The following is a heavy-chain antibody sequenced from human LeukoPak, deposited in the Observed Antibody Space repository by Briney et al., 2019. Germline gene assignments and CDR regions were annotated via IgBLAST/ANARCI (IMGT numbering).Heavy chain of an antibody. J-gene: IGHJ4*02. V-gene: IGHV1-2*02. CDR1: GYTFSGYY. CDR3: ASRPDRTLLPFFDY. Sequence: ASVKLSCKASGYTFSGYYMHWARQAPGQGLEWMGWINPKSGDTKYAPKFQGRVTMTRDTSVSTVYMEVSRLTSDDTAVYYCASRPDRTLLPFFDYWGQGTLVTVS. D-gene: IGHD5/OR15-5a*01. CDR2: INPKSGDT.